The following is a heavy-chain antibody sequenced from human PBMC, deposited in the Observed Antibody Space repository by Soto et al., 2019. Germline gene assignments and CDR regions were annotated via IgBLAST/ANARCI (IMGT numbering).Heavy chain of an antibody. Sequence: PGGAPRLSFAAPGFPFRSYSIPLVRPAPGKGLGWVAVISYDGSNKYYADSVKGRFTISRDNSKNTLYLQMNSLRAEDTAVYYCARGLPDFWSGYYTTYYYYYGMDVWGQGTTVTVSS. V-gene: IGHV3-30-3*01. CDR1: GFPFRSYS. D-gene: IGHD3-3*01. J-gene: IGHJ6*02. CDR3: ARGLPDFWSGYYTTYYYYYGMDV. CDR2: ISYDGSNK.